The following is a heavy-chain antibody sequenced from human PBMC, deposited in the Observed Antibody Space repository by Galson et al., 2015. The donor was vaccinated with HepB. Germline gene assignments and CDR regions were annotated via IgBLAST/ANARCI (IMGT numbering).Heavy chain of an antibody. Sequence: SLRLSCAASGFTFSSYGMHWVRQAPGKGLEWVAVIWYDGSNKYYADSVKGRFTISRDNSKNTLYLQMNSLRAEDTAVYYCARDGHATIWGSYRLTYYMDVWGKGTTVTVSS. V-gene: IGHV3-33*01. J-gene: IGHJ6*03. CDR3: ARDGHATIWGSYRLTYYMDV. CDR2: IWYDGSNK. CDR1: GFTFSSYG. D-gene: IGHD3-16*02.